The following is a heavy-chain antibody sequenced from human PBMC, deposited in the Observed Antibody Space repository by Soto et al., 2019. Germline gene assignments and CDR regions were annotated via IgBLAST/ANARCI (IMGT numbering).Heavy chain of an antibody. CDR1: GGSISSSSYY. Sequence: PSETLSLTCTVSGGSISSSSYYWGWIRQPPGKGLEWIGSIYYSGSTYYNPSLKSRVTISVDTSKNQFSLKLSSVTAADTAVYYCAITATYNWNYGKNIGANWFDPWGQGTLVTVSS. CDR3: AITATYNWNYGKNIGANWFDP. D-gene: IGHD1-7*01. J-gene: IGHJ5*02. V-gene: IGHV4-39*01. CDR2: IYYSGST.